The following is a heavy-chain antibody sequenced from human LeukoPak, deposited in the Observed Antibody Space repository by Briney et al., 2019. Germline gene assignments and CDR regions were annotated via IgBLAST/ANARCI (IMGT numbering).Heavy chain of an antibody. CDR2: IAHDGRNK. CDR3: ARAGDDSLTNWFDP. J-gene: IGHJ5*02. CDR1: GFTFNNYV. V-gene: IGHV3-30*03. D-gene: IGHD1-1*01. Sequence: GGSLRLSCADSGFTFNNYVMQWVRQAPGKGLEWVALIAHDGRNKYYADSVKGRFTISRENSKNTVYLQMNSLRPEDTAVYYCARAGDDSLTNWFDPWGQGTLVTVSS.